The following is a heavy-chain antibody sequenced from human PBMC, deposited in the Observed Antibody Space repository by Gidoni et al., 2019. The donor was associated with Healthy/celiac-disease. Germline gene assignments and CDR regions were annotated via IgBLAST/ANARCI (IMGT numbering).Heavy chain of an antibody. D-gene: IGHD3-3*01. Sequence: EVQLLESGGGLVQPGGSLRLSCAASGSTFSSHAMSWVRPAPGKGLEWVSAISGSGGSTYYADSVESRFTISRDNSKNTLYLQMNSLRAEDTAVYYCAKDWETIFGVVNFDYWGQGTLVTVSS. CDR3: AKDWETIFGVVNFDY. CDR1: GSTFSSHA. CDR2: ISGSGGST. J-gene: IGHJ4*02. V-gene: IGHV3-23*01.